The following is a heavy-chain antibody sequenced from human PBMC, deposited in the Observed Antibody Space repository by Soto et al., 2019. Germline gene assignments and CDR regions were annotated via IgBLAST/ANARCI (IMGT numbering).Heavy chain of an antibody. J-gene: IGHJ4*02. D-gene: IGHD3-10*01. CDR2: IYYSGST. Sequence: PSETLSLTCTVSGGSISSSYWSWIRQPPGKGLEWIGYIYYSGSTNYNSSLKSRVTISLDTSKNQFSLKLSSVTAADTAVYYCARVGGFGATTIDYWGQGTLVTVSS. CDR1: GGSISSSY. V-gene: IGHV4-59*08. CDR3: ARVGGFGATTIDY.